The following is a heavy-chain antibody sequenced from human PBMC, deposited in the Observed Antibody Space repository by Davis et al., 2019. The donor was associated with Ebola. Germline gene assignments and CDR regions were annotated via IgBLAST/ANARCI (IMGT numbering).Heavy chain of an antibody. CDR2: IEHHGRT. CDR1: GGSFPSYY. CDR3: ARSDSGGNWFFDL. Sequence: PGGSLRLSCTVSGGSFPSYYWSWLRQPPGRGLEWIGYIEHHGRTEYIPSLNNRVTISLDTSKNHLSLKVSSVTAADTAVYYCARSDSGGNWFFDLWGRGTLVTVSS. D-gene: IGHD4-17*01. V-gene: IGHV4-59*01. J-gene: IGHJ2*01.